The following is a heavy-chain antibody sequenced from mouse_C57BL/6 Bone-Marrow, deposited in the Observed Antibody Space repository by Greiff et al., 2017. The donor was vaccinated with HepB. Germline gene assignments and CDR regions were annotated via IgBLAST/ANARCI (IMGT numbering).Heavy chain of an antibody. CDR3: TTRGYGSSTDY. CDR2: IDPENGDT. Sequence: VQLQQSGAELVRPRASVKLSCTASGFNIKDDYMHWVKQRPEQGLEWIGWIDPENGDTEYASKFQGKATITADTSSNTAYLQLSSLTSEDTAVYYCTTRGYGSSTDYWGQGTTLTVSS. J-gene: IGHJ2*01. V-gene: IGHV14-4*01. D-gene: IGHD1-1*01. CDR1: GFNIKDDY.